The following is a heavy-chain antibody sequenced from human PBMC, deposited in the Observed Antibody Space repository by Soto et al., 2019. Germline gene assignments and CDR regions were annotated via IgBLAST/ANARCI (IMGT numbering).Heavy chain of an antibody. CDR1: GGTFSSNA. V-gene: IGHV1-69*13. J-gene: IGHJ6*02. Sequence: SVKVSCKDSGGTFSSNAISWVRQAPGQGLEWMGGIIPIFGTANYAQKFQGRVTITADESTSTAYMELSSLRSEDTAVYYCARVAPNRDQFPGPYYYGMDVWGQGTTVTVSS. CDR3: ARVAPNRDQFPGPYYYGMDV. CDR2: IIPIFGTA.